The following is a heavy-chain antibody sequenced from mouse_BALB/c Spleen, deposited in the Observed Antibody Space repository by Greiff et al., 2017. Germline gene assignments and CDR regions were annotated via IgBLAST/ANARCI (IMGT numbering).Heavy chain of an antibody. CDR3: ARAGDYYGSSFAY. J-gene: IGHJ3*01. Sequence: DVMLVESGGGLVQPGGSLRLSCATSGFTFTDYYMSWVRQPPGKALEWLGFIRNKANGYTTEYSASVKGRFTISRDNSQSILYLQMNTLRAEDSATYYCARAGDYYGSSFAYWGQGTLVTVSA. CDR2: IRNKANGYTT. D-gene: IGHD1-1*01. V-gene: IGHV7-3*02. CDR1: GFTFTDYY.